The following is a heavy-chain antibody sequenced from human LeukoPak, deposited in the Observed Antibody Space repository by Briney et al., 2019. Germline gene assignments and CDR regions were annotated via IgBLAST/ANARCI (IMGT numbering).Heavy chain of an antibody. CDR1: GFTFCSYS. Sequence: GGSLRLSGAASGFTFCSYSMNWVRQAPGKGLEWFSSISSNNSYRYYADSVKGRFTISRDNAKNSLYLQMNSLRAEDTAVYYCARDSDDDSSGYYFDYWGQATLVTVCS. V-gene: IGHV3-21*01. CDR2: ISSNNSYR. CDR3: ARDSDDDSSGYYFDY. D-gene: IGHD3-22*01. J-gene: IGHJ4*02.